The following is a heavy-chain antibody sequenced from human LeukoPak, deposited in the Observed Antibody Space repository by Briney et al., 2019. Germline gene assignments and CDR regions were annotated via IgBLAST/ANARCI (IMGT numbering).Heavy chain of an antibody. Sequence: GGSLRLSCAASGFTFSSYSMNWVRQAPGKGLEWVSSISSSSSYIYYADSVKGRSTISRDNAKNSLYLQMNSLRAEDTAVYYCARDVAVAGSDYWGQGTLVTVSS. CDR2: ISSSSSYI. CDR1: GFTFSSYS. J-gene: IGHJ4*02. D-gene: IGHD6-19*01. CDR3: ARDVAVAGSDY. V-gene: IGHV3-21*01.